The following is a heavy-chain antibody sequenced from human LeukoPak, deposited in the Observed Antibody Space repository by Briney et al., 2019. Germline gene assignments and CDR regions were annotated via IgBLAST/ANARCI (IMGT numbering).Heavy chain of an antibody. Sequence: GGSLRLSCAASGFTFSSYAMSWVRQAPGKGLEWVSTISNSDYSTYYTDSVKGRFTISRDNSKNTLYLQMDSLTADDTAIYYCARAGPVVRDYMDVWGKGTTVTVSS. CDR1: GFTFSSYA. V-gene: IGHV3-23*01. J-gene: IGHJ6*03. D-gene: IGHD3-10*01. CDR3: ARAGPVVRDYMDV. CDR2: ISNSDYST.